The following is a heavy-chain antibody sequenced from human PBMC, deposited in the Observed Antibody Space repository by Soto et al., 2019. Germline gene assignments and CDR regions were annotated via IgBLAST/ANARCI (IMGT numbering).Heavy chain of an antibody. V-gene: IGHV4-30-4*01. Sequence: HVQLQDSGPGLVEPSQTLSLTCAVSGGSVSSGGYFWSWMRQPPGKGLEWIGHIYNSGSTYSHPARLGRVTMSVDTAKNQFSLKLHSVTAADTAVYYCARGPDVDKVDYWGQGTLVTVSS. CDR2: IYNSGST. J-gene: IGHJ4*02. CDR1: GGSVSSGGYF. D-gene: IGHD2-21*01. CDR3: ARGPDVDKVDY.